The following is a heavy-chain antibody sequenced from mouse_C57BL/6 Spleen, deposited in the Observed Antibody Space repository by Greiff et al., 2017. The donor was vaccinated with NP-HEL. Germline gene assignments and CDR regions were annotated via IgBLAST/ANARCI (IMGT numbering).Heavy chain of an antibody. CDR1: GYAFSSYW. CDR3: ARDYGNLYAMDY. J-gene: IGHJ4*01. Sequence: VQLQQSGAELVKPGASVKISCKASGYAFSSYWMNWVKQRPGKGLEWIGQIYPGDGDTNYNGKFKGKATLTADKSSSTAYMQLSSLTSEDSAVYFCARDYGNLYAMDYWGQGTSVTVSS. D-gene: IGHD2-1*01. CDR2: IYPGDGDT. V-gene: IGHV1-80*01.